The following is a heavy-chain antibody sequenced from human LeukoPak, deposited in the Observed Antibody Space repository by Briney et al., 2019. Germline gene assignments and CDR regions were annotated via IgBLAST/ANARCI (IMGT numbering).Heavy chain of an antibody. Sequence: PGGSLRLSCEVSGFTFSNYAMNWVRLAPGKGLEWVAVISYDGKNKYYVDSVKGRFTISRDNSKNTLYLQMNSLRPEDTAMYYCAKDDSRDIVDHWGQGTLATVSS. CDR3: AKDDSRDIVDH. V-gene: IGHV3-30*18. D-gene: IGHD2-15*01. CDR2: ISYDGKNK. CDR1: GFTFSNYA. J-gene: IGHJ4*02.